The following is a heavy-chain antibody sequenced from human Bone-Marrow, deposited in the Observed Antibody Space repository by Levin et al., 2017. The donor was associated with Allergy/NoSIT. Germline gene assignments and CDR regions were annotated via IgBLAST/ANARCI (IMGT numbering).Heavy chain of an antibody. Sequence: ASVKVSCKASGYTFTFYGISWVRQAPGQGLEWMGWISPYNDDTNYAQKLQGRVTMTTDTSTSTAYMELRSLRSDDTAVYYCAREMAETAADTFDLWGQGTMVTVSS. CDR2: ISPYNDDT. V-gene: IGHV1-18*01. CDR3: AREMAETAADTFDL. CDR1: GYTFTFYG. D-gene: IGHD2-8*01. J-gene: IGHJ3*01.